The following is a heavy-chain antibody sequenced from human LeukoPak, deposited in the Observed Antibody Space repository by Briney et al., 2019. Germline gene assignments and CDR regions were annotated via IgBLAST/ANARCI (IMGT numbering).Heavy chain of an antibody. D-gene: IGHD2-21*02. CDR1: GYSISSGYY. CDR3: ASTAGNDYIAY. CDR2: IYHSGST. V-gene: IGHV4-38-2*02. Sequence: PSETLSLTCTVSGYSISSGYYWGWIRQPPGKGLEWIGSIYHSGSTYYNPSLKSRVTISVDTSKNQFSLKLSSVTAADTAMYYCASTAGNDYIAYWGQGTLVTVTS. J-gene: IGHJ4*02.